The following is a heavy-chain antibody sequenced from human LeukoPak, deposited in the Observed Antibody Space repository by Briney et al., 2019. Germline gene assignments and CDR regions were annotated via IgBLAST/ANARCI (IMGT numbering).Heavy chain of an antibody. CDR3: AAGSGSYYKLFDY. CDR2: INPNSGGT. D-gene: IGHD3-10*01. V-gene: IGHV1-2*02. CDR1: GYTFTGYY. J-gene: IGHJ4*02. Sequence: ASVKVSCKASGYTFTGYYMHWVRQAPGQGLEWMGWINPNSGGTNYARKFQGRATMTRDTSISTAYMELSRLRSDDTAVYYCAAGSGSYYKLFDYWGQGTLVTVSS.